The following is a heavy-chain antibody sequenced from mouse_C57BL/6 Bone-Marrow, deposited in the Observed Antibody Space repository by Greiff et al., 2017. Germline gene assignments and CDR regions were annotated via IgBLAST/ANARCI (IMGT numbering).Heavy chain of an antibody. V-gene: IGHV14-4*01. CDR1: GFNIKDDY. J-gene: IGHJ4*01. D-gene: IGHD1-1*01. CDR2: IDPENGDT. Sequence: VQLQQSGAELVRPGASVKLSCTASGFNIKDDYMHWVKQRPEQGLEWIGWIDPENGDTEYASKFQGKATITADTSSNTAYLQLSSLTSEDTAVYYCTTHGSSYGGAMAYWGQGTSVTVSS. CDR3: TTHGSSYGGAMAY.